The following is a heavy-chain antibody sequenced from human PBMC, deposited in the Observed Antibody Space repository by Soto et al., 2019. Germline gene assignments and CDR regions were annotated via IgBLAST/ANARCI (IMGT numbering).Heavy chain of an antibody. J-gene: IGHJ4*02. D-gene: IGHD7-27*01. Sequence: QVQLQESGPGLVKPSQTLSLTCTVSGGSISTVNYWWSWIRQSPDMGLEWIGHIYTGGSTYNNPSLESRVTMSVDTSKNHLSLTLSSVSAADTAVYYCARGPSGDKVDSWGQGTMVTVSS. CDR2: IYTGGST. CDR3: ARGPSGDKVDS. CDR1: GGSISTVNYW. V-gene: IGHV4-30-4*01.